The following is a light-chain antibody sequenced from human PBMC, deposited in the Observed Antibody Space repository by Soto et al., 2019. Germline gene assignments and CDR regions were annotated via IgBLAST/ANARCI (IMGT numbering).Light chain of an antibody. CDR1: SSDVGGYNY. V-gene: IGLV2-11*01. Sequence: QSALTQPRSVSGSPGQSVTISCTGTSSDVGGYNYVSWYQQHPGKAPKLMIYDVSKRPSGVPDRFSGSKSGNTASLTISGLQAEDEADYYCCSYSISTAYLFGTGTKVNVL. CDR2: DVS. J-gene: IGLJ1*01. CDR3: CSYSISTAYL.